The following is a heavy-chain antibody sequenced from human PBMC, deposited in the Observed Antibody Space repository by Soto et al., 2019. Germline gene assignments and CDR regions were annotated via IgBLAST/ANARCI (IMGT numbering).Heavy chain of an antibody. J-gene: IGHJ4*02. D-gene: IGHD3-9*01. Sequence: GGSLRLSCAASGFTFSSYGMHWVRQAPGKGLEWVAVISYDGSNKYYADSVKGRFTISRDNSKNTLYLQMNSLRAEDTAVYYCAKGKLEDTGDYDILTGYYLIDYWGQGTLVTVSS. CDR1: GFTFSSYG. V-gene: IGHV3-30*18. CDR3: AKGKLEDTGDYDILTGYYLIDY. CDR2: ISYDGSNK.